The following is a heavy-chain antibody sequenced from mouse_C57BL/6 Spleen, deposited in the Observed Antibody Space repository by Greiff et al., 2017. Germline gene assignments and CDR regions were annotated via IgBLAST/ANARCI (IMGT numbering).Heavy chain of an antibody. CDR2: ISSGGSYT. V-gene: IGHV5-6*02. CDR3: ARPPLYGNIYWYFDV. CDR1: GFTFSSYG. J-gene: IGHJ1*03. Sequence: EVKLVESGGDLVKPGGSLKLSCAASGFTFSSYGMSWVRQTQDKRLEWVATISSGGSYTYYPDSVKGRFTISRDNAKNTLYLQMSSLKSEDTAMYYCARPPLYGNIYWYFDVWGTGTTVTVSS. D-gene: IGHD2-1*01.